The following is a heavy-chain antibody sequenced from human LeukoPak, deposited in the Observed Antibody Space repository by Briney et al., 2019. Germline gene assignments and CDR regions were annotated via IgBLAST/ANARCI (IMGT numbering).Heavy chain of an antibody. Sequence: PSETLSLTCTVSGGSISSYYWSWIRQPPGKGLEWIGYIYYSGSTNYNPSLKSRVTISVDTSKNQFSLKLSSVTAADTAVYYCAREHRGGQEFDYWGQGTLVTVSS. CDR3: AREHRGGQEFDY. CDR2: IYYSGST. D-gene: IGHD3-10*01. CDR1: GGSISSYY. J-gene: IGHJ4*02. V-gene: IGHV4-59*01.